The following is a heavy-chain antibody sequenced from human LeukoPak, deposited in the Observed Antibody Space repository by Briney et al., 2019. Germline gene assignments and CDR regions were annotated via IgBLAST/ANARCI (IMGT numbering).Heavy chain of an antibody. CDR2: ISCIGST. Sequence: SETLSLTCAVSDDSFSSHYWTWIRQPAGKGLEWIGYISCIGSTNYNPSLKSRVTISIDTSKNQFSLKLTSVTAADTAVYYCARDLVTVTKGFDIWGQGTMVSVSS. CDR1: DDSFSSHY. CDR3: ARDLVTVTKGFDI. V-gene: IGHV4-59*11. D-gene: IGHD4-17*01. J-gene: IGHJ3*02.